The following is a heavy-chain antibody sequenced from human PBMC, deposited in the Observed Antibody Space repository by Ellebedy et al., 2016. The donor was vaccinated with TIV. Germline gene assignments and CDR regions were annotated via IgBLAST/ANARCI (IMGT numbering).Heavy chain of an antibody. J-gene: IGHJ4*02. CDR1: GFTFSAYT. D-gene: IGHD6-13*01. V-gene: IGHV3-21*01. Sequence: PGGSLRLSCAASGFTFSAYTMHWVRQAPGKGLEWVSSIISNSIYIYYADSVKGRFTISRDNAKNSLYLQMNSLRAEDTAVYYCARELTAAGSYWGQGTLVTVSS. CDR2: IISNSIYI. CDR3: ARELTAAGSY.